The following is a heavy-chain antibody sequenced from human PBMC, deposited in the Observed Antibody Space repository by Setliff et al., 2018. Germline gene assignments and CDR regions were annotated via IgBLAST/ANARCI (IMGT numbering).Heavy chain of an antibody. CDR3: ARGYGDY. D-gene: IGHD5-12*01. CDR2: IYRGDRDT. CDR1: GFTLSPFA. V-gene: IGHV3-23*05. J-gene: IGHJ4*02. Sequence: PGGSLRLSCAASGFTLSPFAMSWVRQAPGKGLEWVSTIYRGDRDTFYTDSVKGRFTISRDNAKNSVYLQMNNLRVEDTAVYYCARGYGDYWGQGTLVTVSS.